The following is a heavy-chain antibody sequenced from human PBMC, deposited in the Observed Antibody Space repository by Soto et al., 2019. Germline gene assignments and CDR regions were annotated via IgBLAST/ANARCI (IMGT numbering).Heavy chain of an antibody. CDR2: IYYSGST. D-gene: IGHD2-2*01. J-gene: IGHJ5*02. V-gene: IGHV4-31*03. CDR1: GGSISSGGYY. Sequence: LSLTCTVSGGSISSGGYYWSWIRQHPGKGLEWIGYIYYSGSTYYNPSLKSRVTISVDTSKNQFSLKLSSVTAADTAVYYCARGRICSSTTCYGNNWFDPWGQGTLVTVSS. CDR3: ARGRICSSTTCYGNNWFDP.